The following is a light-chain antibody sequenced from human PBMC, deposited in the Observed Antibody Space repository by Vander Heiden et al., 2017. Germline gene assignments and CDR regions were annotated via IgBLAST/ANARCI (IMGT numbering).Light chain of an antibody. CDR3: QAWDSSTVV. CDR1: KFGDKY. CDR2: KAN. V-gene: IGLV3-1*01. Sequence: YVLCHPPSASEPPGQTASITCSGAKFGDKYACWYQQKPGQYPVLVIYKANNRPSGIPERFSGSHSGNTTTLTIGGTLDMGEDHYYRQAWDSSTVVFGGGTKLTVL. J-gene: IGLJ2*01.